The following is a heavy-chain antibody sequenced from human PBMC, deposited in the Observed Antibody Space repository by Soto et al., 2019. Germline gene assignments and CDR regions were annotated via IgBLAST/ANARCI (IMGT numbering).Heavy chain of an antibody. Sequence: GASVKVSCKASGGTFSSYAISWVRQAPGQGLEWMGGIIPIFGTANYAQKFQGRVTITADESTSTAYMELSSLRSEDTAVYYCAREGLRREYGSGSYYNVPFDYWGQGTLVTVSS. CDR2: IIPIFGTA. CDR1: GGTFSSYA. D-gene: IGHD3-10*01. CDR3: AREGLRREYGSGSYYNVPFDY. V-gene: IGHV1-69*13. J-gene: IGHJ4*02.